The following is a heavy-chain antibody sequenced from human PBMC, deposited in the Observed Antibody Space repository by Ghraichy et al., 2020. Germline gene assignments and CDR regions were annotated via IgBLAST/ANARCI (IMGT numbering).Heavy chain of an antibody. D-gene: IGHD3-22*01. CDR3: AKERESSGYYSFRGDYYGMDV. CDR2: TSYDGSNK. CDR1: GFTFSRYG. Sequence: GGSLRLSCEVSGFTFSRYGMHWVRQAPGKGLEWVAVTSYDGSNKNFADSVKGRFTISRDNSKNTLYLQMNSLRAEDTAVYYCAKERESSGYYSFRGDYYGMDVWGQGTTVTVSS. V-gene: IGHV3-30*18. J-gene: IGHJ6*02.